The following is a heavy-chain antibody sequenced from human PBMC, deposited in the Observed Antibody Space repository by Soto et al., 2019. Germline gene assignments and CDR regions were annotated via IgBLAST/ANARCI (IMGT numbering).Heavy chain of an antibody. CDR2: MFHTGSA. V-gene: IGHV4-38-2*02. D-gene: IGHD1-26*01. CDR3: AREGGSGRHDF. J-gene: IGHJ4*02. CDR1: GYSIRDGFY. Sequence: SETLSLTCAVSGYSIRDGFYCGWIRQTPGKGLEWIGSMFHTGSAYYNPSLKSRVSISVDTSNNRFSLQLTSVTAADTAVYYCAREGGSGRHDFWGQGILVTVSS.